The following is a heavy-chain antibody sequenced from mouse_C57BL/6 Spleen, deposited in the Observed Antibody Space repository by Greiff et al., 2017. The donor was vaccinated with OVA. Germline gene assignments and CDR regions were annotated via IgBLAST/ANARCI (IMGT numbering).Heavy chain of an antibody. D-gene: IGHD1-1*01. CDR3: ASGTTVPYYFDY. V-gene: IGHV1-53*01. CDR1: GYTFTSYW. J-gene: IGHJ2*01. Sequence: QVHVKQPGTDLVKPGASVKLSCKASGYTFTSYWMHWVKQRLGQGLEWIGNINPSNGGTNYNEKFKSQATLTVDKSSSTAYMQLSSLTSEDSAVYYCASGTTVPYYFDYWGQGTTLTVSA. CDR2: INPSNGGT.